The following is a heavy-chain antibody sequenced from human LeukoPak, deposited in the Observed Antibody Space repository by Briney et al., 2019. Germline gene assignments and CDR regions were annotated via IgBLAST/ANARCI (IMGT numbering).Heavy chain of an antibody. V-gene: IGHV1-46*01. CDR1: GYTFTSYY. J-gene: IGHJ4*02. CDR3: ARDSGMVRGTVDY. D-gene: IGHD3-10*01. Sequence: ASVKVSCKSSGYTFTSYYMYWVRQAPQERLERMGIINPSGGSTSYAQKFQGRVTMTRDTSTSTVYMELSSLRSEDTAVYYCARDSGMVRGTVDYWGQGTLVTVSS. CDR2: INPSGGST.